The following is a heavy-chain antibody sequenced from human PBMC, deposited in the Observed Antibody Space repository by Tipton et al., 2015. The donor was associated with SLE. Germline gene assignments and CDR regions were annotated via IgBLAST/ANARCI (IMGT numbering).Heavy chain of an antibody. CDR2: FHYGGST. V-gene: IGHV4-59*08. Sequence: TLSLTCTVSGASMSSHHCSWIRQPPGKGLEWIGYFHYGGSTDYNPSLKSRVTISADTSKNQFALRLSYVTAADTAVYYCARHPYRPLSSGRYIVYYYGLDVWGQGTTVTVS. CDR3: ARHPYRPLSSGRYIVYYYGLDV. D-gene: IGHD6-19*01. J-gene: IGHJ6*02. CDR1: GASMSSHH.